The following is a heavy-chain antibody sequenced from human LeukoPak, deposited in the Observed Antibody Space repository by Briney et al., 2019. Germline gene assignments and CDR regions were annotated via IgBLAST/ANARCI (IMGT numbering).Heavy chain of an antibody. V-gene: IGHV4-39*07. D-gene: IGHD2-15*01. CDR1: GGSISSSSYY. Sequence: PSETLSLTCTVSGGSISSSSYYWGWIRQPPGKGLEWIGSIYYSGSTYYNPSLKSRVTISVDTSKNQFSLKLSSVTAADTAVYYCARDGSLEFRPRATPNAFDIWGQGTMVTVSS. CDR2: IYYSGST. CDR3: ARDGSLEFRPRATPNAFDI. J-gene: IGHJ3*02.